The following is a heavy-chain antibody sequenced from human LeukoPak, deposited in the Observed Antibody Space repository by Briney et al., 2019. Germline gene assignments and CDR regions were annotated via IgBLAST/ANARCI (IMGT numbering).Heavy chain of an antibody. Sequence: GESLKISCKASADSFTRSWIGWVRQRPGKGLEWMGMIYPADSDTRYSPSLEGQVTMSADKSIITAYLQWSSLQASDTAMYYCARVSTVGLRQDIAMVIYGPFDYWGQGTLVTVSS. V-gene: IGHV5-51*01. CDR3: ARVSTVGLRQDIAMVIYGPFDY. J-gene: IGHJ4*02. CDR2: IYPADSDT. CDR1: ADSFTRSW. D-gene: IGHD2-15*01.